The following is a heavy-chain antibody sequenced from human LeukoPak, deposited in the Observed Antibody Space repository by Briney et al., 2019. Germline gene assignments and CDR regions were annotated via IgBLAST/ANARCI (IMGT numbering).Heavy chain of an antibody. V-gene: IGHV3-11*04. Sequence: GGSLRLSCAASGFTFSDYYMSWIRQAPGKGLEWVSYISSSGSTIYYADSVKGRFTISRDNAKNSLYLQMNSLRAEDTAVYYCARQPMYYYGSGSYSDYWGQGTLVTVSS. D-gene: IGHD3-10*01. J-gene: IGHJ4*02. CDR1: GFTFSDYY. CDR3: ARQPMYYYGSGSYSDY. CDR2: ISSSGSTI.